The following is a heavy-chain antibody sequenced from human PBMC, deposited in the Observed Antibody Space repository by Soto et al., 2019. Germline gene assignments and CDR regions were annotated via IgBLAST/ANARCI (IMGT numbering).Heavy chain of an antibody. CDR1: GGSISSGGYY. V-gene: IGHV4-31*03. CDR2: IYYSGST. D-gene: IGHD2-2*01. CDR3: AGEAASSMDAFDI. Sequence: QVQLQESGPGLVKPSQTLSLTCTVSGGSISSGGYYWSWIRQHPGKGLEWIGYIYYSGSTSYNPSLKSRVTLSVATSKTQSSLHLSSVTAADTDVYYCAGEAASSMDAFDIWGQGTMVTVSS. J-gene: IGHJ3*02.